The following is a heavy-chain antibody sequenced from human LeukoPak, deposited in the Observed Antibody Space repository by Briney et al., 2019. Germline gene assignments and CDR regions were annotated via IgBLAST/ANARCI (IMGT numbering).Heavy chain of an antibody. CDR1: GGTFSSYA. D-gene: IGHD2-21*01. CDR2: IIPILGIA. V-gene: IGHV1-69*04. CDR3: AREHSRIVVVIANTALDY. Sequence: SVKVSCKASGGTFSSYAISWVRQAPGQGLEWMGGIIPILGIANYAQKFQGRVTITSDKSTGTAYMELSSLRSEDTAVYYCAREHSRIVVVIANTALDYWGQGTLGTVS. J-gene: IGHJ4*02.